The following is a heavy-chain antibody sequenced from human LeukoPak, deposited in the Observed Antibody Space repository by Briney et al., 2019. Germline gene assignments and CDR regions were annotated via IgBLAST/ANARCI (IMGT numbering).Heavy chain of an antibody. D-gene: IGHD1-1*01. Sequence: GRSLRLSCAASGFTFSSYAMHWVRQAPGKGLEWVAVISYDGSNKYYADSVKGRFTISRDNSKNTLYLQMNSLRVEDTAVYYCVRWANDRRSDPWGQGTLVTVSS. J-gene: IGHJ5*01. V-gene: IGHV3-30-3*01. CDR2: ISYDGSNK. CDR3: VRWANDRRSDP. CDR1: GFTFSSYA.